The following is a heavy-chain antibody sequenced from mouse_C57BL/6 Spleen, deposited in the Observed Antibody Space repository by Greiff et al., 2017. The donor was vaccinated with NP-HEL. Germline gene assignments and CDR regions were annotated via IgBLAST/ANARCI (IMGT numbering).Heavy chain of an antibody. CDR1: GYTFTSYG. V-gene: IGHV1-81*01. J-gene: IGHJ1*03. D-gene: IGHD2-3*01. CDR3: AREGVYDGYSRYFDV. Sequence: QVQLQQSGAELARPGASVKLSCKASGYTFTSYGISWVKQRTGQGLEWIGEIYPRSGNTYYNEKFKGKATLTADKSSSTAYMELRSLTSEDSAVYFCAREGVYDGYSRYFDVWGTGTTVTVSS. CDR2: IYPRSGNT.